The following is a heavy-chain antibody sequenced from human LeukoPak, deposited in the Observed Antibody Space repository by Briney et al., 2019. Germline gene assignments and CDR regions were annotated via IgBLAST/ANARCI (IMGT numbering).Heavy chain of an antibody. V-gene: IGHV3-30-3*01. CDR3: AREYCSSTRCYGMDV. J-gene: IGHJ6*02. CDR1: GFTFSSYA. Sequence: GRSLRLSCAASGFTFSSYAMQWVRQAPGKGLEWVAVISYDGSNKYYADSVKGRFTISRDNSKNTLYLQMNSLRAEDTAVYYCAREYCSSTRCYGMDVWGQGTTVTVSS. D-gene: IGHD2-2*01. CDR2: ISYDGSNK.